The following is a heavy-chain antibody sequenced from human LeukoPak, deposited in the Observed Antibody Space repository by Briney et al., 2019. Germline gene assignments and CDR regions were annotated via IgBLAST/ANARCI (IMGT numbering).Heavy chain of an antibody. CDR3: ARPNHKDHCSSSSCYKYFDY. V-gene: IGHV4-34*01. CDR2: ITHSGST. Sequence: PSETLSLTCAVYGGSFSDYYWTWIRQPPGKGLEWIGDITHSGSTNYNPSLKSRVTISVDTSRNQFSLKLSSVTAADTAVYYCARPNHKDHCSSSSCYKYFDYWGQGTLVTVSS. CDR1: GGSFSDYY. D-gene: IGHD2-2*01. J-gene: IGHJ4*02.